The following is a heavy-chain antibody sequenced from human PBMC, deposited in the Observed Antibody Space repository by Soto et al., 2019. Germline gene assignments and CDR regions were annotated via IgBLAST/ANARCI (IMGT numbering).Heavy chain of an antibody. Sequence: PGWSVRLCCAASGFVVSGDGRHWVRQAPGKGPEWVSVISGNGGNTYYADSVKGRFTISRDNSKNTLYLQMNSLRAEDTAVYYCAKGGLYYPFDYWGQGTLVTVSS. D-gene: IGHD3-10*01. CDR3: AKGGLYYPFDY. CDR2: ISGNGGNT. CDR1: GFVVSGDG. J-gene: IGHJ4*02. V-gene: IGHV3-23*01.